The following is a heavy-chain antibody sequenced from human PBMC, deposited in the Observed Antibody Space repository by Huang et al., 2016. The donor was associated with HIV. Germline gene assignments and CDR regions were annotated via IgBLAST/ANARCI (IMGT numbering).Heavy chain of an antibody. V-gene: IGHV4-39*02. CDR1: GVSMKSSHYY. D-gene: IGHD3-9*01. Sequence: QLHLQESGPGLVKPSETLSLTCSVSGVSMKSSHYYWGWIRQPPGKGLEWIGYVHSDGATYYNPSLKLRVSLSVDTAKNFFSLNLTSMTAADTGVYYCARRYDILTGTDFWGQGTLVTVAS. J-gene: IGHJ4*02. CDR3: ARRYDILTGTDF. CDR2: VHSDGAT.